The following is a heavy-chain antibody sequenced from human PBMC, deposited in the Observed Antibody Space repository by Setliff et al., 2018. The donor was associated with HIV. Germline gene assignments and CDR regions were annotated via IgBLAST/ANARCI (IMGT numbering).Heavy chain of an antibody. D-gene: IGHD3-10*01. V-gene: IGHV1-58*02. Sequence: GASVKVSCKASGFTFTSSAMQWVRQARGQRLEWIGWIVVGSDNTNYAQKFQERVTITRDLSTSTAYMELSSLRSEDTAGYYCAAASNRRVRGVKLNYYYYMDVWGKGTTVTVSS. CDR3: AAASNRRVRGVKLNYYYYMDV. CDR1: GFTFTSSA. CDR2: IVVGSDNT. J-gene: IGHJ6*03.